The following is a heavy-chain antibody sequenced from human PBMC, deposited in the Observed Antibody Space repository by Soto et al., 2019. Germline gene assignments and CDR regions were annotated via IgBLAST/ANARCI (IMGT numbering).Heavy chain of an antibody. CDR3: ARVNQLLIGQNYYGMDV. CDR2: IIPIFGTA. J-gene: IGHJ6*02. V-gene: IGHV1-69*13. CDR1: GGTFSSYA. D-gene: IGHD2-2*01. Sequence: SVKVSCKASGGTFSSYAISWVRQAPGQGLEWMGGIIPIFGTANYAQKFQGRVTITADESTSTAYMELSSLRSEDTAVYYCARVNQLLIGQNYYGMDVWGQGTTVTVSS.